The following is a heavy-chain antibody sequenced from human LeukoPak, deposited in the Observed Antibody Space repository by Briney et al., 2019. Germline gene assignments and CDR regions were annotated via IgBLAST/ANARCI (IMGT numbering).Heavy chain of an antibody. V-gene: IGHV3-72*01. CDR1: GFTFSDHY. Sequence: GGSLRLSCAASGFTFSDHYMDWVRQARGKGLEWVGRTRNKANSYTTEYAASVKGRFTISRDDSKNSLYLQMNSLKTEDTAVYYCVRYCSSTSCYRTAFDIWGQGTMVTVSS. D-gene: IGHD2-2*01. CDR2: TRNKANSYTT. J-gene: IGHJ3*02. CDR3: VRYCSSTSCYRTAFDI.